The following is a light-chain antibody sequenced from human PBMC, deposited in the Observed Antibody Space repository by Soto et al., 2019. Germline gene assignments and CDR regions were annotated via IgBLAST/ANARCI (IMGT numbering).Light chain of an antibody. CDR1: SSDVGGYNY. CDR3: SSYTSTNTPVV. J-gene: IGLJ1*01. V-gene: IGLV2-14*01. Sequence: ALTQPASVSGSPGQSITISCIGTSSDVGGYNYVSWYQQHPGKVPKLMVYEVSNRPAGVSYRFSGSKSGNTASLRISGLQPEDEADYYCSSYTSTNTPVVFGTGTKVTVL. CDR2: EVS.